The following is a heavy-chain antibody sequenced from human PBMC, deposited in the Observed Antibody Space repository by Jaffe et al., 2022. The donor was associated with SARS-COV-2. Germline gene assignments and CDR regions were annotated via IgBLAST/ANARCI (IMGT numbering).Heavy chain of an antibody. D-gene: IGHD2-21*01. Sequence: EVQLLESGGGLVQPGGSLRLSCAASGFTFSSYAMSWVRQAPGKGLEWVSAISGSGGSTYYADSVKGRFTISRDNSKNTLYLQMNSLRAEDTAVYYCAKDPGYCGGDCYVYGMDVWGQGTTVTVSS. V-gene: IGHV3-23*01. J-gene: IGHJ6*02. CDR1: GFTFSSYA. CDR2: ISGSGGST. CDR3: AKDPGYCGGDCYVYGMDV.